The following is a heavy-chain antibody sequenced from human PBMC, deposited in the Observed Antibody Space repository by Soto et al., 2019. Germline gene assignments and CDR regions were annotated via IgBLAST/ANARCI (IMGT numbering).Heavy chain of an antibody. J-gene: IGHJ6*02. CDR1: GGTFSSYA. Sequence: SVKVSCKASGGTFSSYAISWVRQAPGQGLEWMGGIIPIFGTANYAQKFQGRVTITADESTSTAYMELSSLRSEDTAVYYCARERMRGSYYYYGMDVWRQGTTVTGS. CDR2: IIPIFGTA. V-gene: IGHV1-69*13. CDR3: ARERMRGSYYYYGMDV. D-gene: IGHD3-10*01.